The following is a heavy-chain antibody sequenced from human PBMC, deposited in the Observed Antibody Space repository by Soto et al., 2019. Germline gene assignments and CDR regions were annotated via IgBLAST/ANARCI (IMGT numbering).Heavy chain of an antibody. V-gene: IGHV3-23*05. CDR1: GLTFNSHT. J-gene: IGHJ4*02. Sequence: LRLSCTASGLTFNSHTMSWVRQAPGTGLEWVSTISPSGSNTHYADSVKGRFTISRDNSRNTLDLQMSSLRAADTALYYCVSWVSAHFDYWGQGTPVTVS. D-gene: IGHD3-16*01. CDR2: ISPSGSNT. CDR3: VSWVSAHFDY.